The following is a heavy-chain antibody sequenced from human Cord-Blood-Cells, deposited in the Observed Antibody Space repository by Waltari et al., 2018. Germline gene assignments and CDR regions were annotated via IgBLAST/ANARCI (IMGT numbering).Heavy chain of an antibody. J-gene: IGHJ4*02. V-gene: IGHV4-34*01. CDR1: GGSSSGYY. CDR3: ARGLAYYDFWSGYYYFDY. Sequence: QVQLQQWGAGLLKPSETLSLTCAVYGGSSSGYYWSWIRQPPGKGLEWIGEINHSGSTNYNPSLKSRVTISVDTSKNQFSLKLSSVTAADTAVYYCARGLAYYDFWSGYYYFDYWGQGTLVTVSS. D-gene: IGHD3-3*01. CDR2: INHSGST.